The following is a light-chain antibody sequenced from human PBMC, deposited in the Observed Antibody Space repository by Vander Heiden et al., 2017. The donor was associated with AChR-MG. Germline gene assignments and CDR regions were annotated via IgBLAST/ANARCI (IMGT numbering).Light chain of an antibody. Sequence: QSALTQPASVSGSPGQSITLSCTATTSDVGGYNYVSWYQQHPGKAPKLIIYDVSKRPSGVSNRFAGSKAGNTASLTISGLQAEDEADYYCSSYTSSSTRVFGTGTKVTVL. J-gene: IGLJ1*01. CDR3: SSYTSSSTRV. V-gene: IGLV2-14*03. CDR2: DVS. CDR1: TSDVGGYNY.